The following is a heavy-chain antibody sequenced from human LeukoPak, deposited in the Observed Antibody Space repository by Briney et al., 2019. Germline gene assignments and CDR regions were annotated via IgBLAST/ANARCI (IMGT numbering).Heavy chain of an antibody. Sequence: GASVKVSCKASGYTFTSYGISWVRQATGQGLEWMGWMNPNSGNTGYAQKFQGRVTITRNTSISTAYMELSSLRSEDTAVYYCARGISSSSKYGYWGQGTLVTVSS. CDR3: ARGISSSSKYGY. CDR1: GYTFTSYG. J-gene: IGHJ4*02. CDR2: MNPNSGNT. D-gene: IGHD6-6*01. V-gene: IGHV1-8*03.